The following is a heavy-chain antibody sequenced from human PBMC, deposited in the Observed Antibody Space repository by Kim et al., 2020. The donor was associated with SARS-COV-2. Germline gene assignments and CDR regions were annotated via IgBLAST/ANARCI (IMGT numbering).Heavy chain of an antibody. CDR2: IYPRDSDT. CDR1: GSTFLNYW. V-gene: IGHV5-51*01. CDR3: AATLATDAFHV. D-gene: IGHD5-12*01. Sequence: GESLQISCKGSGSTFLNYWIGWVRQMPGKGLEWVGIIYPRDSDTRYSPSFQGQVTMSADKSINTAYLQWNTLKASDTAMYFCAATLATDAFHVWGQGTLVIVSS. J-gene: IGHJ3*01.